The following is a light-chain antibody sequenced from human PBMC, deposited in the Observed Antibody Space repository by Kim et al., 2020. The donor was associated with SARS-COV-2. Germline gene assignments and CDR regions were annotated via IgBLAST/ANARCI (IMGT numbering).Light chain of an antibody. CDR1: SLRSYY. CDR2: GKN. Sequence: SSELTQDPAVSVALGQTVRITCQGDSLRSYYASWYQQKPGQAPVLVIYGKNNRPSGNPDRFPGSSSGNTASLTITGAQAEDEADYYCNSRDSSGNHLGV. V-gene: IGLV3-19*01. J-gene: IGLJ3*02. CDR3: NSRDSSGNHLGV.